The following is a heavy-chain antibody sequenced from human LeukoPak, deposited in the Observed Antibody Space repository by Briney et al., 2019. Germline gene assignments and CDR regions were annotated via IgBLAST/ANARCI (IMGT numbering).Heavy chain of an antibody. V-gene: IGHV3-7*01. CDR1: GFTFSNYW. Sequence: GGSLRLSCEGSGFTFSNYWMARVRQAPGKGREWVANIKPNGIEKHYVDSVEGRFTISRDNAKDLLYLEMNSLRAEDTAVYFCARDLDTYVLLIAYDTFDTWGQGTMVTVSS. CDR2: IKPNGIEK. D-gene: IGHD2-21*01. CDR3: ARDLDTYVLLIAYDTFDT. J-gene: IGHJ3*02.